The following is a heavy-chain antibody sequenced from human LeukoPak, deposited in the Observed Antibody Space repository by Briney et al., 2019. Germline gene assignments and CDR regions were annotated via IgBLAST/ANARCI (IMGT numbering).Heavy chain of an antibody. CDR1: GYTFTGYY. Sequence: ASVKVSCKASGYTFTGYYMHWVRQAPGQGLEWMGWINPNSGGTNYAQKLQGRVTMTTDTSTSTAYMELRSLRSDDTAVYYCARFIEVGGPGLYGMDVWGQGTTVTVSS. V-gene: IGHV1-2*02. D-gene: IGHD2-21*01. J-gene: IGHJ6*02. CDR3: ARFIEVGGPGLYGMDV. CDR2: INPNSGGT.